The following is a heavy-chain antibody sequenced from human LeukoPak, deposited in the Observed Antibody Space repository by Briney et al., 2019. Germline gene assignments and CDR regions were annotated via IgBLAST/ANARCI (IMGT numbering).Heavy chain of an antibody. CDR2: ISSSSSYI. CDR3: ARGEYYYDSSGYSFHYFDY. Sequence: GGSLRLSCAASGFTFSSCSMNWVRQAPGKGLEWVSSISSSSSYIYYADSVKGRFTISRDNAKNSLYLQMNSLRAEDTAVYYCARGEYYYDSSGYSFHYFDYWGQGTLVTVSS. CDR1: GFTFSSCS. V-gene: IGHV3-21*01. J-gene: IGHJ4*02. D-gene: IGHD3-22*01.